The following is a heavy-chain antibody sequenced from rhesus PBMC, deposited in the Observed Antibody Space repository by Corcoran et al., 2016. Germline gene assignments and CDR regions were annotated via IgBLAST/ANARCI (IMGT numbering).Heavy chain of an antibody. Sequence: QLQLQESGPGLVKPSETLSLTCAVSGGSISSYFWSWIRQPPGKGLEGIGRILGSGGSTDYNPFLKSRVTISRDTSKNLFSLMLTSVTAADTAIYYCTRHLGGSLDVWGRGVLVTVSS. CDR1: GGSISSYF. CDR3: TRHLGGSLDV. V-gene: IGHV4-173*01. D-gene: IGHD2-15*01. J-gene: IGHJ5-2*02. CDR2: ILGSGGST.